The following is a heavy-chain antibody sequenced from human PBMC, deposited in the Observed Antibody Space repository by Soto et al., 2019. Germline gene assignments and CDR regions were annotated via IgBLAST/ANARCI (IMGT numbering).Heavy chain of an antibody. CDR1: GYTFTSYG. CDR3: ARDRYYDSSGYYYPGDDAFDI. CDR2: ISAYNGNT. Sequence: QVQLVQSGAEVKKPGASVKVSCKASGYTFTSYGISWVRQAPGQGLEWMGWISAYNGNTNYAQKLQGRVTMTTDTSTSTADMELRSLRSDDTAVYYCARDRYYDSSGYYYPGDDAFDIWGQGTMVTVSS. D-gene: IGHD3-22*01. V-gene: IGHV1-18*04. J-gene: IGHJ3*02.